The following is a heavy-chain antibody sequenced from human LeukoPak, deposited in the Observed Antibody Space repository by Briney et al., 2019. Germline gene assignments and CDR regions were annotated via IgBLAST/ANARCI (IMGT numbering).Heavy chain of an antibody. J-gene: IGHJ4*02. CDR3: ARGDCSGGNCHFDY. V-gene: IGHV5-51*01. CDR1: GYSFTAYW. D-gene: IGHD2-15*01. CDR2: IASGDSDT. Sequence: GESLEISCKGSGYSFTAYWIGWVRQMPGKGLELMGIIASGDSDTRYNPAFQGQVTISADKSISTAYLQWSSLKASDTAMYYCARGDCSGGNCHFDYWGQGTLVTVSS.